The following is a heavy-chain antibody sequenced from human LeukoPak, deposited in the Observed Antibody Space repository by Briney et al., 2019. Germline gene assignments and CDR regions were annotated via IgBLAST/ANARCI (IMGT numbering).Heavy chain of an antibody. Sequence: GRSLRLSCAASGFTFDDYAMHWVRQAPGKGLEWVSGISWNSGSIGYADSVKGRFTISRDNAKNSLYLQMNSLRAEDTALYYCAKYSRRWYRFDYWGQGTLVTVLS. V-gene: IGHV3-9*01. CDR2: ISWNSGSI. CDR3: AKYSRRWYRFDY. J-gene: IGHJ4*01. D-gene: IGHD6-13*01. CDR1: GFTFDDYA.